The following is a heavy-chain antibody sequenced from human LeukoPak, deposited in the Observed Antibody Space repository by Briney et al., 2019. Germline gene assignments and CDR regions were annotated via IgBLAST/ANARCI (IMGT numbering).Heavy chain of an antibody. D-gene: IGHD1-26*01. CDR2: IYYNGNT. V-gene: IGHV4-59*01. Sequence: SETLSLTCSISDGSINSYYWNWIRRPPGKGLEWIGYIYYNGNTNYSPSLKSRVTMSVDTSKNLFSLKVSSVIAADTAVYYCARGRSNYYGMDVWGQGTTVTVSS. J-gene: IGHJ6*02. CDR1: DGSINSYY. CDR3: ARGRSNYYGMDV.